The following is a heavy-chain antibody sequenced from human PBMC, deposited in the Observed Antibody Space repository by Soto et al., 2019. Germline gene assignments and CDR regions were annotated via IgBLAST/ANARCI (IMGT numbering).Heavy chain of an antibody. Sequence: SETLSLTCAVYGGSFSGYDWTWIRQPPGTGLEWIGEINHRGGTYYNPSLKSRVTISVDTSKNQFSLKLSSVTAADTAVYYCARGIEGWYQGRYYYGMDVWGQGTTVTVSS. J-gene: IGHJ6*02. V-gene: IGHV4-34*01. D-gene: IGHD6-19*01. CDR1: GGSFSGYD. CDR2: INHRGGT. CDR3: ARGIEGWYQGRYYYGMDV.